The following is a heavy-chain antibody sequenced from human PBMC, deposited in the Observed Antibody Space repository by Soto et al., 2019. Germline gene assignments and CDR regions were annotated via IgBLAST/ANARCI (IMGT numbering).Heavy chain of an antibody. CDR3: ASGASRWYPYFIDS. CDR1: EGTFNSYA. CDR2: IIPYYNTL. D-gene: IGHD6-13*01. J-gene: IGHJ4*02. V-gene: IGHV1-69*01. Sequence: QTQVVQSGAEVRKPGSSVKLSCKASEGTFNSYAIAWVRQAPGQGLEWMGGIIPYYNTLNYAQKFQDRVTIPADDSTNTVYMELSSMRSDDTAVYFCASGASRWYPYFIDSWAQGTLVTVSS.